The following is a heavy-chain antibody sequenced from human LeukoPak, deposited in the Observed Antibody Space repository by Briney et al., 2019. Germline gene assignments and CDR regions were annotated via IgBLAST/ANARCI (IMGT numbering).Heavy chain of an antibody. CDR3: ARFPPMILSTHYDILTGYYSGDP. Sequence: PSETLSLTCTVSGGSISSGSYYWSWIRQPAGKGLEWIGRIYTSGSTNYNPSLKSRVTISVDTSKNQFSLKLSSVTAADTAVYYCARFPPMILSTHYDILTGYYSGDPWGQGTLVTVSS. CDR1: GGSISSGSYY. CDR2: IYTSGST. V-gene: IGHV4-61*02. J-gene: IGHJ5*02. D-gene: IGHD3-9*01.